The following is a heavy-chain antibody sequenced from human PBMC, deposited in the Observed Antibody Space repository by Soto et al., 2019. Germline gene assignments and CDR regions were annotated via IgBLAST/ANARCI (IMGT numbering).Heavy chain of an antibody. CDR1: GGSISSGDYY. D-gene: IGHD5-12*01. V-gene: IGHV4-31*03. Sequence: LSLTCTVSGGSISSGDYYWSWIRQHPGKGLEWIGYIYYSGSAYYNPSLKSRVTISVDTSKNQFFLKLSSVTAADTAVYYCARHMATITGAFDIWGQGTMVTVS. J-gene: IGHJ3*02. CDR2: IYYSGSA. CDR3: ARHMATITGAFDI.